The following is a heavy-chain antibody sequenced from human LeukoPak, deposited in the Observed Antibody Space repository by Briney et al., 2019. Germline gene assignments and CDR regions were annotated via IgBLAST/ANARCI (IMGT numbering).Heavy chain of an antibody. Sequence: PSETLSLTCTVSGGSISSYYWTWIRQTPGKGLEWIGFIHYTGSTNCNPSLKSRVTISVDTSKSQFSLELTSVTAADTAVYYCAGGPAVTTNDYWGQGTLVTVFS. D-gene: IGHD4-17*01. J-gene: IGHJ4*02. CDR3: AGGPAVTTNDY. V-gene: IGHV4-59*01. CDR2: IHYTGST. CDR1: GGSISSYY.